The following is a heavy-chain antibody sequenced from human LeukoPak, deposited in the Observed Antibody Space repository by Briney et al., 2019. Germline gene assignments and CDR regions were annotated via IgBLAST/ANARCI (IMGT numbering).Heavy chain of an antibody. Sequence: ASVKVSCKASGYTFTSYGISWVRQAPGQGLEWMGWISAYNGNTNYAQKLQGRVTMTTDTSTSTAYMELRSLRSDDTAVYYCARAVVVAPVVYYYYMDVWGKGTTVTVSS. V-gene: IGHV1-18*01. CDR3: ARAVVVAPVVYYYYMDV. D-gene: IGHD2-15*01. CDR2: ISAYNGNT. CDR1: GYTFTSYG. J-gene: IGHJ6*03.